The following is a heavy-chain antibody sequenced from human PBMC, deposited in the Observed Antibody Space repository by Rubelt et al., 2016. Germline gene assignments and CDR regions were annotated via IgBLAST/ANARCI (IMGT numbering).Heavy chain of an antibody. Sequence: EVQLVESGGGLVQSGRSLRLSCAASGFTFDDYAMHWVRQAPGKGLEWVSGISWNSGSIGFADSVQGLFTSSRDNAKNSLYLQMNSLRAEDTALYYCAKEGYGDYWFEYWGQGTLVTVSS. CDR1: GFTFDDYA. CDR2: ISWNSGSI. V-gene: IGHV3-9*01. D-gene: IGHD4-17*01. CDR3: AKEGYGDYWFEY. J-gene: IGHJ4*02.